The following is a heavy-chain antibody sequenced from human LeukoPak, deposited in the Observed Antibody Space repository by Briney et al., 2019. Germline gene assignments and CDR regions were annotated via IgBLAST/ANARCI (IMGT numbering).Heavy chain of an antibody. CDR2: INHSGST. CDR1: GGSFSGYY. CDR3: ATPNDSSGYYYDGLGAFDI. D-gene: IGHD3-22*01. J-gene: IGHJ3*02. Sequence: PSETLSLTCAVYGGSFSGYYWSWIRQPPGKGLEWIGEINHSGSTNYNPSLKNRVTISVDTSKNQFSLKLSSVTAADTAVYYCATPNDSSGYYYDGLGAFDIWGQGTMVTVSS. V-gene: IGHV4-34*01.